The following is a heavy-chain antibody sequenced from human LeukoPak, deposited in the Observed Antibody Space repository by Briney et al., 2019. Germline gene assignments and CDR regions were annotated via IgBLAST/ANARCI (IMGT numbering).Heavy chain of an antibody. CDR2: INPNSGGT. V-gene: IGHV1-2*06. J-gene: IGHJ4*02. Sequence: ASVKVSCKASGYTFTSYYMHWVRQAPGQGLEWMGRINPNSGGTNYAQKFQGRVTMTRDTSISTAYMELSRLRSDDTAVYYCARDQYRRAMTGGYYGYWGQGTLVTVSS. D-gene: IGHD3-3*01. CDR3: ARDQYRRAMTGGYYGY. CDR1: GYTFTSYY.